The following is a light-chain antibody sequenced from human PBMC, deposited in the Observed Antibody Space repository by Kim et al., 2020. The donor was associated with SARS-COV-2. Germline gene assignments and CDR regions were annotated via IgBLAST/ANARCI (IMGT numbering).Light chain of an antibody. CDR2: GAS. CDR3: QKYNSALWT. V-gene: IGKV1-27*01. Sequence: ASVGDRVTITCRASQDIANSLAWYQQKPGTVPKVLIYGASTLQSGVPSRFSGSGSGTEFTLTIGSLQTEDVATYYCQKYNSALWTFGPGTKVDIK. CDR1: QDIANS. J-gene: IGKJ1*01.